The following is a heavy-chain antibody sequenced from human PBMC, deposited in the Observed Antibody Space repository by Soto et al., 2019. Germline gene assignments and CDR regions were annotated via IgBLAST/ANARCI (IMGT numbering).Heavy chain of an antibody. Sequence: SETPSLTCTVSGVSISSGGYYWNWIRQHPGKGLEWIGYIYFSGSTYYNPSLKSRVSISVDTSKNQFSLKLTSVTAADTAVYYCAREVPTPYYFDYWGQGTLVTVYS. CDR1: GVSISSGGYY. CDR2: IYFSGST. J-gene: IGHJ4*02. V-gene: IGHV4-31*03. CDR3: AREVPTPYYFDY.